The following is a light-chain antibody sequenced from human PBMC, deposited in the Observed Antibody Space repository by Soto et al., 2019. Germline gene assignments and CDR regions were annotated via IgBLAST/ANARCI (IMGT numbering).Light chain of an antibody. J-gene: IGKJ1*01. Sequence: DIQMTPSPSTLSASVGDRVTITCRASQFISSWLAWYQQKPGKVPKLLIFHASNLESGVPSRFSGSGSGTEFTLTISSLQPDDFATYYCQQYNSYPWTFGQGTKVDIK. CDR2: HAS. V-gene: IGKV1-5*01. CDR3: QQYNSYPWT. CDR1: QFISSW.